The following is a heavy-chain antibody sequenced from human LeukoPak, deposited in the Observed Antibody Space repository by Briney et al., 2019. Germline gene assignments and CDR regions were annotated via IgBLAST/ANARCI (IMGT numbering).Heavy chain of an antibody. CDR1: GFTFSDYY. D-gene: IGHD6-13*01. J-gene: IGHJ6*03. CDR3: AREKGAAVHYYMDV. Sequence: GGSLRLSCAASGFTFSDYYMSWIRQAPGKGLEWVSYISSSDSTIYYADSVKGRFTISRDNAKNSLYLQMNSLRAEDTAVYYCAREKGAAVHYYMDVWGKGTTVTVSS. V-gene: IGHV3-11*01. CDR2: ISSSDSTI.